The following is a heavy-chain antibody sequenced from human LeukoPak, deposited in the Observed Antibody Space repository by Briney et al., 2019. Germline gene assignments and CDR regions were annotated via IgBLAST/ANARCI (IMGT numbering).Heavy chain of an antibody. CDR1: GGSISSSSYY. CDR3: ARPTSSGWTPFGN. J-gene: IGHJ4*02. D-gene: IGHD6-19*01. V-gene: IGHV4-39*01. Sequence: SETLSLTCTVSGGSISSSSYYWGWIRQPPGKGLEWIGSIYYSGSTYYNPSLKSRVTISVDTSKNQFSLKLTSVTAADTAVYYCARPTSSGWTPFGNWGQGTLLTVSS. CDR2: IYYSGST.